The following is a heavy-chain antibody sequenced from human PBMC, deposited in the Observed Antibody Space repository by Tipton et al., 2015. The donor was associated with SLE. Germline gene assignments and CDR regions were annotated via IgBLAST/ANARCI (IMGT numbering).Heavy chain of an antibody. Sequence: LSLTCAVYGGSFSAYYWSWIRQPPGKGLEWIGEINHSGSTNYNPSLKSRVTISVDTSKNQFSLKLSSVTAADTAVYYCAREPVYYYYYMDVWGKGTTVTVSS. V-gene: IGHV4-34*01. J-gene: IGHJ6*03. CDR1: GGSFSAYY. CDR3: AREPVYYYYYMDV. CDR2: INHSGST.